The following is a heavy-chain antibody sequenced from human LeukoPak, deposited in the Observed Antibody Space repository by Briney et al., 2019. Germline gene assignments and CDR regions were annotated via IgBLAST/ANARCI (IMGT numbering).Heavy chain of an antibody. V-gene: IGHV3-66*02. D-gene: IGHD6-13*01. CDR2: IYSGGST. J-gene: IGHJ4*02. Sequence: GGSLRLSCAASGFTVSSNYMSWVRQAPGKGLGWVSVIYSGGSTYYSDSVKGRFAIPRDNSKNTLYLQVNSLRAEDTAVYYCARGPVDSSSWAFDYWGQGTLVTVSS. CDR1: GFTVSSNY. CDR3: ARGPVDSSSWAFDY.